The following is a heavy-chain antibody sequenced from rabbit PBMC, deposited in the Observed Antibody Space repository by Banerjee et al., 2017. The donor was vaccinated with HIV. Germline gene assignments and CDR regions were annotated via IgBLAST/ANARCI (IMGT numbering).Heavy chain of an antibody. D-gene: IGHD6-1*01. CDR2: IYAGSSGST. Sequence: LEWIACIYAGSSGSTQYANWAKGRFTISKISSTTVTLQVTSLTAADTATYFCAREGGGVGYGSATGAFDLWGPGTLVTVS. CDR3: AREGGGVGYGSATGAFDL. V-gene: IGHV1S40*01. J-gene: IGHJ2*01.